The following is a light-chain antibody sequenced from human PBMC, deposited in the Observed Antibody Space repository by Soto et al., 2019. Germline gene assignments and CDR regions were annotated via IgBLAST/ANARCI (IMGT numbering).Light chain of an antibody. CDR1: SIDVGGYNY. V-gene: IGLV2-14*01. Sequence: QSVLTQPASVSDSPGQSITISCTGTSIDVGGYNYVSWYQQHPGKAPKLMIYEVSNRPSGVSNRFSGSKSGNTASLTISGLQAEDEADYYCSSYTSSSTLVFGTGTKGTVL. CDR2: EVS. CDR3: SSYTSSSTLV. J-gene: IGLJ1*01.